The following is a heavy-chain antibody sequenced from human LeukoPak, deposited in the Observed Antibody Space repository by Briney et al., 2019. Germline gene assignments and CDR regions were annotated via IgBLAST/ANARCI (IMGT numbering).Heavy chain of an antibody. CDR2: IWYDGSNK. V-gene: IGHV3-33*06. CDR3: AKERLRYCSSTSCPFDY. Sequence: GRSLRLSCAASGFTFSSYGMHWVRQAPGKGLEWVAVIWYDGSNKHYADSVKGRFTISRDNSKNTLYLQMNSLRAEDTAVYYCAKERLRYCSSTSCPFDYWGQGTLVTVSS. D-gene: IGHD2-2*01. J-gene: IGHJ4*02. CDR1: GFTFSSYG.